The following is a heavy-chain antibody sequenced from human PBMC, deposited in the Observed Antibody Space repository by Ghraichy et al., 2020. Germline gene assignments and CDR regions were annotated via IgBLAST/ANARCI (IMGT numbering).Heavy chain of an antibody. D-gene: IGHD4-11*01. V-gene: IGHV4-39*01. CDR3: TRHRSSYYVQSAVDI. CDR1: GGSISSRSYY. CDR2: VYYSGNT. J-gene: IGHJ3*02. Sequence: SETLSLTCTVSGGSISSRSYYWGWIRQPPGKGLEWIGSVYYSGNTYYNPSLKSRVTISVDTSKTHFSLKLSSVTAADTAVFYCTRHRSSYYVQSAVDIWGQGTMVTVSS.